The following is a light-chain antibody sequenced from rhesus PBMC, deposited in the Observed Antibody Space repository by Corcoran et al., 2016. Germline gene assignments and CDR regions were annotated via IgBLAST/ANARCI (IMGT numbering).Light chain of an antibody. CDR2: DAS. CDR1: QDISSY. Sequence: DIQLTQSPSSLSASVGDRITITCRASQDISSYLAWYQQKSGKAPKLLIYDASNLQSGVPSRFSGSGSGTAFTLTISSLQPEDFATYYCQQRNSYPLTFGGGTKVEIK. V-gene: IGKV1-38*01. CDR3: QQRNSYPLT. J-gene: IGKJ4*01.